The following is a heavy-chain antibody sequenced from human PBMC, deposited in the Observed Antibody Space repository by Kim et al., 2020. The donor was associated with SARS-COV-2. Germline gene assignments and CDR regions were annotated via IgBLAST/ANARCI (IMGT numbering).Heavy chain of an antibody. CDR1: GGSFSGYY. Sequence: SETLSLTCAVYGGSFSGYYWSWIRQPPGKGLEWIGEINHSGSTNYNPSLKSRVTISVDTSKNQFSLKLSSVTAADTAVYYCARGPNILTGYYRGFGWFDPWGQGTLVTVSS. D-gene: IGHD3-9*01. V-gene: IGHV4-34*01. J-gene: IGHJ5*02. CDR2: INHSGST. CDR3: ARGPNILTGYYRGFGWFDP.